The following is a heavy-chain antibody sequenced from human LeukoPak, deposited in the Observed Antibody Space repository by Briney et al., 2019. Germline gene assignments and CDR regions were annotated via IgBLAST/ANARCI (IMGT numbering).Heavy chain of an antibody. CDR3: ARSGGSGFQLDS. D-gene: IGHD1-26*01. J-gene: IGHJ4*02. V-gene: IGHV4-39*07. CDR1: GGSISSSSYY. CDR2: TYYSGST. Sequence: SETLSLTCTVSGGSISSSSYYWGWIRQPPGKGLEWIGSTYYSGSTYYNPSLKSRVTMSLDTSKNQLSLNLSSVTAADTAVYYCARSGGSGFQLDSWGQGTLVTVSS.